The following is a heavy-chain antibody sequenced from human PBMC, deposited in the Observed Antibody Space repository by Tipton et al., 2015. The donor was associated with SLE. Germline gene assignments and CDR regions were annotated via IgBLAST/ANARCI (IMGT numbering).Heavy chain of an antibody. D-gene: IGHD6-13*01. CDR1: RDSIISGSSY. Sequence: TLSLTCTVSRDSIISGSSYWSWVRQHPGKGLEWIGYIFYSRSTYYNPSLQSRVTLSIDRSNNQFSLKMNSVTAADTAIYYCARGFFTSTWTQDAFDIWGQGTLVTVSS. CDR2: IFYSRST. V-gene: IGHV4-31*03. CDR3: ARGFFTSTWTQDAFDI. J-gene: IGHJ3*02.